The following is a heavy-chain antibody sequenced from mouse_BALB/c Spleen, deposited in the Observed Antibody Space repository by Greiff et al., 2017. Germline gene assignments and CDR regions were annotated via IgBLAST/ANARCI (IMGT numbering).Heavy chain of an antibody. CDR2: IDPETGGT. CDR1: GYTFTDYE. Sequence: QVQLQQSGAELVRPGASVTLSCKASGYTFTDYEMHWVKQTPVHGLEWIGAIDPETGGTAYNQKFKGKATLTADKSSSTAYMELRSLTSEDSAVYYCTRWNYDYAFADWGQGTLVTVSA. V-gene: IGHV1-15*01. CDR3: TRWNYDYAFAD. J-gene: IGHJ3*01. D-gene: IGHD2-4*01.